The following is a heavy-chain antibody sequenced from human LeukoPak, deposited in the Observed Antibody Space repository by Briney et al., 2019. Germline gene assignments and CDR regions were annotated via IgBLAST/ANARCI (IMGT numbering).Heavy chain of an antibody. V-gene: IGHV3-48*04. Sequence: PGGSLRLSCAASGFTFSSYSMNWVRQAPGKGLEWVSYISSSSSTIYYADSVKGRFTISRDNAKNALFLRMSSLRVEDTATYYCASDIVATSGDFWGQGTLVSVSS. D-gene: IGHD5-12*01. J-gene: IGHJ4*02. CDR3: ASDIVATSGDF. CDR1: GFTFSSYS. CDR2: ISSSSSTI.